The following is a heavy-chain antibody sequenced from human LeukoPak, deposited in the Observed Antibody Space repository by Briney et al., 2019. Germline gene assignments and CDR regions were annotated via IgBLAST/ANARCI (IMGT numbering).Heavy chain of an antibody. Sequence: ASVKVSCKASGYTFTSYGISWVRQAPGQGLEWMGWISAYNGNTNYAQKLQGRVTMTTDTFTSTAYMELRSLRSDDTAVYYCARDVLLWFGELMNRFDPWGQGTLVTVSS. CDR1: GYTFTSYG. CDR3: ARDVLLWFGELMNRFDP. CDR2: ISAYNGNT. V-gene: IGHV1-18*01. D-gene: IGHD3-10*01. J-gene: IGHJ5*02.